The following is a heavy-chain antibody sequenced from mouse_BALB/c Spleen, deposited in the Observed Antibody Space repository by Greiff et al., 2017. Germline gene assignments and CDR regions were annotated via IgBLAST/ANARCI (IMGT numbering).Heavy chain of an antibody. CDR2: ILPGSGST. CDR1: GYTFSSYW. Sequence: QVQLQQSGAELMKPGASVKISCKATGYTFSSYWIEWVKQRPGHGLEWIGEILPGSGSTNYNEKFKGKATFTADTSSNTAYMQLSSLTSEDSAVYYCARRDDGYYLAWFAYWGQGTLVTVSA. J-gene: IGHJ3*01. V-gene: IGHV1-9*01. CDR3: ARRDDGYYLAWFAY. D-gene: IGHD2-3*01.